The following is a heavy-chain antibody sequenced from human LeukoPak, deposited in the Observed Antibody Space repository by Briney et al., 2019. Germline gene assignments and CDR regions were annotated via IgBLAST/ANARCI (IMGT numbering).Heavy chain of an antibody. CDR3: ARDSSGYNKFYY. Sequence: PSETLSLTCTVSGGSISSGAYYWTWIRQHPGKGLEWIGYIYYTGSTYYNPSLKSRLTISVDTSKNQFSLKLSSVTAADTAVSFCARDSSGYNKFYYWGQGNLVTVSS. V-gene: IGHV4-31*03. D-gene: IGHD3-22*01. CDR1: GGSISSGAYY. J-gene: IGHJ4*02. CDR2: IYYTGST.